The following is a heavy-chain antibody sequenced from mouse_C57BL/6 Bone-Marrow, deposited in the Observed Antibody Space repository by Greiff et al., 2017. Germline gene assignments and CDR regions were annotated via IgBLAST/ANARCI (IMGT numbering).Heavy chain of an antibody. CDR1: GYTFTSYW. V-gene: IGHV1-69*01. Sequence: VQLQQPGAELVMPGASVKLSCKASGYTFTSYWMHWVKQRPGQGLEWIGEIDPSDSYTNYNQKFKGKSTLTVDKSSSTAYMQLSSLTSEDSAVYYCAREAYYVAMDCGGQGTSVTVSA. CDR3: AREAYYVAMDC. D-gene: IGHD1-1*01. CDR2: IDPSDSYT. J-gene: IGHJ4*01.